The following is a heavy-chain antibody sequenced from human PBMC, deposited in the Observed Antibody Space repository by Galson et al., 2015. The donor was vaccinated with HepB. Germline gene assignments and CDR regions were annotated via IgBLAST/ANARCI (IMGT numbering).Heavy chain of an antibody. D-gene: IGHD1-26*01. J-gene: IGHJ4*02. CDR1: GFTFSSYA. CDR3: AKEGNGNYFFLVYFDY. V-gene: IGHV3-23*01. CDR2: IVGSGGST. Sequence: SLRLSCAASGFTFSSYAMSWVRQAPGKGLEWVSAIVGSGGSTYYADSVKGRFTISRDNSKNTLYLQMNSLRAEDTAVYYCAKEGNGNYFFLVYFDYWGQGTLVTVSS.